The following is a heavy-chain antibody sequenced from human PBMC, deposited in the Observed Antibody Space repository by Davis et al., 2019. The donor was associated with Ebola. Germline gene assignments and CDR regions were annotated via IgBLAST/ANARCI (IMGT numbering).Heavy chain of an antibody. J-gene: IGHJ5*02. D-gene: IGHD2-2*01. CDR1: GYTFTSYA. CDR3: ARDAYLKNWFDP. V-gene: IGHV1-69*04. CDR2: IIPILGIA. Sequence: SVKVSCKASGYTFTSYAISWVRQAPGQGLEWIGRIIPILGIANYAQKFQGRVTITADKSTSTAYMELSSLRSEDTAVYYCARDAYLKNWFDPWGQGTLVTVSS.